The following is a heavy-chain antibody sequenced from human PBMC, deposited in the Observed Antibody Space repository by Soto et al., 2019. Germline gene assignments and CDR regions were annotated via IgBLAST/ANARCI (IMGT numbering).Heavy chain of an antibody. J-gene: IGHJ6*02. D-gene: IGHD2-15*01. CDR2: IYTSGST. Sequence: SETLSLTCTVSGGSISSYYWSWIRQPAGKGLEWIGRIYTSGSTNYNPSLKSRVTMSVDTSKNQFSLKLSSVTAADTAVYYCARDGGSRSNYYYYYGMDVWVQGTTVTVSS. V-gene: IGHV4-4*07. CDR1: GGSISSYY. CDR3: ARDGGSRSNYYYYYGMDV.